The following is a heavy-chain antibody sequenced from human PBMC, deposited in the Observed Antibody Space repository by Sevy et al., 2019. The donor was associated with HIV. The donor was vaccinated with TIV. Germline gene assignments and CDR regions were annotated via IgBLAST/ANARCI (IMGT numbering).Heavy chain of an antibody. CDR3: AKWLGYCSSTSCGTYYYYGMDV. CDR2: ISGSGGST. V-gene: IGHV3-23*01. D-gene: IGHD2-2*01. J-gene: IGHJ6*02. CDR1: GFIFSSYA. Sequence: GGSLRLSCAASGFIFSSYAMSWVRQAPGKGLEWVSAISGSGGSTYYADSVKGRFTISRDNSKNTLYLQMNSLRAEDTAVYYCAKWLGYCSSTSCGTYYYYGMDVWGQGTTVTVSS.